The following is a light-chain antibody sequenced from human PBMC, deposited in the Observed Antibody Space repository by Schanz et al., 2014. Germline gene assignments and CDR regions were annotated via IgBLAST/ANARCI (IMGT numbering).Light chain of an antibody. V-gene: IGLV1-40*01. CDR2: ANT. CDR3: QSYDISLSVLYV. J-gene: IGLJ1*01. Sequence: QSVLTQPPSVSGAPGQRVTISCTGSSSNIGAGYDVHWYQLLPGTAPKLLIYANTNRPSGVPDRFSGSKSGTSASLAITGLQTEEEADDYCQSYDISLSVLYVFGTGTKLTVL. CDR1: SSNIGAGYD.